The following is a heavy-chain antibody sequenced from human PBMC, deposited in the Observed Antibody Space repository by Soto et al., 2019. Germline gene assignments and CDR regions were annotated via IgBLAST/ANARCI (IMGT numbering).Heavy chain of an antibody. D-gene: IGHD6-13*01. J-gene: IGHJ6*02. V-gene: IGHV4-31*03. Sequence: SETLSLTCTVSGGSISRGGYYWRWIRQHPGKGLEWFGYIYYCGSTYYNPSLKSRVTISVDTSKNQFSLKLSSVTAADTAVYYCARVRAELAAGYYSYYGMDVWGQGTTVTVSS. CDR2: IYYCGST. CDR3: ARVRAELAAGYYSYYGMDV. CDR1: GGSISRGGYY.